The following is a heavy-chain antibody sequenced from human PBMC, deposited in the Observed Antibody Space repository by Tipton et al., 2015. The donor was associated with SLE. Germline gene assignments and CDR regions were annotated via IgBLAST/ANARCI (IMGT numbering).Heavy chain of an antibody. Sequence: VQLVQSGAEVKKPGESLKISCKGSGYSFTSYWIGWVRQMPGKGLEWMGIIYPGDSDTRYSPSFQGQVTISADKSISTAYLQWSSLKASDTAMYYCARLRYQLLYWGDAFDIWGQGTMVTVSS. J-gene: IGHJ3*02. CDR1: GYSFTSYW. D-gene: IGHD2-2*02. CDR2: IYPGDSDT. V-gene: IGHV5-51*03. CDR3: ARLRYQLLYWGDAFDI.